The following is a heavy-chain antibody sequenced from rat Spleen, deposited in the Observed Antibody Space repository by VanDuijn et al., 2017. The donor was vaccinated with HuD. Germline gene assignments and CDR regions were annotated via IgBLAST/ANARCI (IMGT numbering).Heavy chain of an antibody. CDR2: ITNTGGST. CDR3: ARRHYGYTDYFDY. Sequence: EVQLVESGGGLVQPGRSLKLSCAASGFTFSSFAMAWVRQAPKKGLEWVASITNTGGSTYYPDSVKGRFTISRDNAKSTLYLQMNSLRSEDTATYYWARRHYGYTDYFDYWGQGVMVTVSS. D-gene: IGHD1-9*01. J-gene: IGHJ2*01. V-gene: IGHV5-46*01. CDR1: GFTFSSFA.